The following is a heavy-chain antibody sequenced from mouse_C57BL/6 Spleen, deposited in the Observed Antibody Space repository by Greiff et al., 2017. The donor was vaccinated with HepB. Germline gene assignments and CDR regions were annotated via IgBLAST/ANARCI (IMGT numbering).Heavy chain of an antibody. J-gene: IGHJ1*03. Sequence: QVQLKQPGAELVKPGASVKLSCKASGYTFTSYWMHWVKQRPGQGLEWIGMIHPNSGSTNYNEKFKSKATLTVDKSSSTAYMQLSSLTSEDSAVYYCARCTTTVVATNFDVWGTGTTVTVSS. CDR2: IHPNSGST. CDR3: ARCTTTVVATNFDV. V-gene: IGHV1-64*01. CDR1: GYTFTSYW. D-gene: IGHD1-1*01.